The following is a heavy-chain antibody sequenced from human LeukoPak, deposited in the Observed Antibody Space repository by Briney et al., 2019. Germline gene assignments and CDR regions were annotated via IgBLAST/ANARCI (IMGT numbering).Heavy chain of an antibody. CDR1: GFTFSSYN. Sequence: GGSLRLSCAASGFTFSSYNMIWVRQAPGKGLEWVSSISSSATYIYYTDSLKGRFTISRDNAKNSLYLQMNSLKTEDAAVYYCATALFREGSYYDFWSGYYRGWFDPWGQGTLVTVSS. CDR3: ATALFREGSYYDFWSGYYRGWFDP. D-gene: IGHD3-3*01. J-gene: IGHJ5*02. V-gene: IGHV3-21*03. CDR2: ISSSATYI.